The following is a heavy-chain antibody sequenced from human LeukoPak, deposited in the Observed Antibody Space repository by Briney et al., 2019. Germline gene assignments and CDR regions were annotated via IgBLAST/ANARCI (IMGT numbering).Heavy chain of an antibody. CDR3: ASGYSSSWYYFDY. CDR1: GCTFTSYA. V-gene: IGHV1-3*01. D-gene: IGHD6-13*01. Sequence: ASVKVSCKASGCTFTSYAMHWVRQAPGQRLEWMGWINAGNGNTKYSQKFQGRVTITRDTSASTAYMELSSLRSEDTAVYYCASGYSSSWYYFDYWGQGTLVTVSS. CDR2: INAGNGNT. J-gene: IGHJ4*02.